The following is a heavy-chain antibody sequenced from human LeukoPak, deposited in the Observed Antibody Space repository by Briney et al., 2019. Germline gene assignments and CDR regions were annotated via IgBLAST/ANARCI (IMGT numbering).Heavy chain of an antibody. CDR1: GGSISSYY. Sequence: SETLSLTCTVSGGSISSYYWSWIRQPPGKGLEWIGYIYYSGSTNYNPSLKSRVTISVDTSKNQFSLRLSSVTAADTAVYYCARDSSGYSGYDYYYMDVWGKGTTVTISS. V-gene: IGHV4-59*01. D-gene: IGHD1-26*01. CDR3: ARDSSGYSGYDYYYMDV. J-gene: IGHJ6*03. CDR2: IYYSGST.